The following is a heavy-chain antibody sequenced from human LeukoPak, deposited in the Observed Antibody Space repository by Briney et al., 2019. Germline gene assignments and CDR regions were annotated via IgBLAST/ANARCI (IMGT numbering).Heavy chain of an antibody. V-gene: IGHV1-69*01. D-gene: IGHD6-13*01. CDR2: IIPIFGTA. CDR1: GGTFSSYA. J-gene: IGHJ5*02. CDR3: ARATVGTWGIAAASNSWFDP. Sequence: SVKVSCKASGGTFSSYAISWVRQAPGQGLEWMGGIIPIFGTANYAQKFQGRVTITADESTSTAYMELSSLRSEDTAVYYCARATVGTWGIAAASNSWFDPWGQGTLVTVSS.